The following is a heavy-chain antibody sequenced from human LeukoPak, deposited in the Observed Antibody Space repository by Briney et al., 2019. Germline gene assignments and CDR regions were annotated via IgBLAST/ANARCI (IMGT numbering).Heavy chain of an antibody. J-gene: IGHJ4*02. CDR3: ARHGKQPYHFDY. CDR1: GGSISPYF. CDR2: IYYSGGT. Sequence: SETLSLTCTVSGGSISPYFWSWIRQPPGKGLEYIGYIYYSGGTNCNPSLKSRVTMSVDTSKNQFSLKLNSVTAADTAAYYCARHGKQPYHFDYWGQGTQVTVSS. V-gene: IGHV4-59*08. D-gene: IGHD6-13*01.